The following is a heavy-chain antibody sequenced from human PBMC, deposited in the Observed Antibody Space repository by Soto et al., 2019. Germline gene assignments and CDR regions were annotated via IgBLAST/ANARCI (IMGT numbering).Heavy chain of an antibody. CDR2: IWYDGSNK. V-gene: IGHV3-33*01. CDR3: ASQDYGDSPFDY. Sequence: VGALRVSCAASGFTFSSYGMHWVRQAPGKGLEWVAVIWYDGSNKYYADSVKGRFTISRDNSKNTLYLQMNSLRAEDTAVYYCASQDYGDSPFDYWGQETLVTVSS. J-gene: IGHJ4*02. D-gene: IGHD4-17*01. CDR1: GFTFSSYG.